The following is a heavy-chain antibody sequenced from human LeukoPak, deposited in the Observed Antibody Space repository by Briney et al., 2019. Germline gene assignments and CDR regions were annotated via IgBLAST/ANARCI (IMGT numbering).Heavy chain of an antibody. Sequence: SETLSLTCTVSGGSISSYYWSWIRQPPGKGLEWIGYIYYSGSTNYNPSLKSRVTISVDTSKNQFSLKLSSVTAADTAVYYCARAWDYGEPGAFDIWGQGTMVTVSS. CDR2: IYYSGST. J-gene: IGHJ3*02. V-gene: IGHV4-59*01. CDR1: GGSISSYY. CDR3: ARAWDYGEPGAFDI. D-gene: IGHD4-17*01.